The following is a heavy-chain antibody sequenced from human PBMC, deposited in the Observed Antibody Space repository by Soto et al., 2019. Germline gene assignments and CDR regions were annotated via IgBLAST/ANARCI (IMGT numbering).Heavy chain of an antibody. CDR3: VRDVGPITIFGEALSGYFDS. CDR1: LFSFSSHP. CDR2: ISDSGGLT. V-gene: IGHV3-23*01. J-gene: IGHJ4*02. D-gene: IGHD3-3*01. Sequence: PGGSLRLSCSSSLFSFSSHPMSCFCHSLDRGLCWVSGISDSGGLTYNADSVKGRFTVSRDNAKNSASLHLNSLRVDDTAVYYCVRDVGPITIFGEALSGYFDSWGQGTLVTVSS.